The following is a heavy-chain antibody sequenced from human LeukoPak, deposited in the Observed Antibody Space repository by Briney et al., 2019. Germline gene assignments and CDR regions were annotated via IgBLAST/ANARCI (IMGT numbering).Heavy chain of an antibody. CDR2: ISSSSSYI. CDR3: ARDEDYYDSSGFLIDY. V-gene: IGHV3-21*01. J-gene: IGHJ4*02. Sequence: GGSLRLSCAASGFTFSSYSMNWVRQAPGKGLEWVSSISSSSSYIYYADSVKGRFTISRDNAKNSLYLQMNSLRAEDTAVYYCARDEDYYDSSGFLIDYWGQGTLVTVSS. CDR1: GFTFSSYS. D-gene: IGHD3-22*01.